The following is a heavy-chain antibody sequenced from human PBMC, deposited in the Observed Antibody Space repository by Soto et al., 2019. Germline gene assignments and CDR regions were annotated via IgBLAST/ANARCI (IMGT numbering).Heavy chain of an antibody. CDR2: IMPVFATP. Sequence: QVQLMQSGAEVKKPGSSVKVSCKASGGTFSTSAISWVRQAPGEGLEWVGGIMPVFATPDYAQKFQGRVTIYADEPTTTAYLELTSLTTDDTAVYYCARDKDRQQLGGNYYYILDVWGQGTAITVSS. CDR1: GGTFSTSA. J-gene: IGHJ6*02. D-gene: IGHD3-3*02. CDR3: ARDKDRQQLGGNYYYILDV. V-gene: IGHV1-69*12.